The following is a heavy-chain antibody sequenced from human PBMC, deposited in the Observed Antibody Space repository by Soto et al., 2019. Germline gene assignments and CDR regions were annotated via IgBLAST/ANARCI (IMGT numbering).Heavy chain of an antibody. V-gene: IGHV2-5*01. Sequence: SGPTLVNPTQTLTLTFTFSGFSLSTIGVGVGWIRQPPGKALEWLALIYWNDDKRYSPSLKSRLTITQDTSKNQVVLTMTNMDPVDTATYYCAHSRSGVVVPAGLHYYYYGMDVWGQGTTVTVSS. CDR3: AHSRSGVVVPAGLHYYYYGMDV. CDR1: GFSLSTIGVG. CDR2: IYWNDDK. D-gene: IGHD2-2*01. J-gene: IGHJ6*02.